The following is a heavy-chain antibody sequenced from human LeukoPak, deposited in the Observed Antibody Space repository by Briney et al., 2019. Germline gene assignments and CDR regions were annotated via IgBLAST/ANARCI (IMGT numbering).Heavy chain of an antibody. J-gene: IGHJ4*02. CDR1: GGSISSGGYS. V-gene: IGHV4-30-2*01. Sequence: PSQTLSLTCAVSGGSISSGGYSWSWIRQPPGKGLEWIGYIYHSGSTYYNPSLKSRVTISVDRSKNQLSLKLSSVTAADTAVYYCARSTVTTEIDYWGQGTLVTVSS. CDR2: IYHSGST. D-gene: IGHD4-17*01. CDR3: ARSTVTTEIDY.